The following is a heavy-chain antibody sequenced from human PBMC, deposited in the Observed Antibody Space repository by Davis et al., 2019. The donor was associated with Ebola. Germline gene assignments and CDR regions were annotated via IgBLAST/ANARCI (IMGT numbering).Heavy chain of an antibody. CDR1: GGSISSYY. J-gene: IGHJ6*02. V-gene: IGHV4-59*01. CDR2: IYYSGST. Sequence: MPSETLSLTCTVSGGSISSYYWSWVRQPPGKGLEWIGYIYYSGSTNYNPSLKSRVTISVDTSKNQISLKLSSVTAADTAVYYCAKSITGTTVGMDVWGQGTTVTVSS. D-gene: IGHD1-7*01. CDR3: AKSITGTTVGMDV.